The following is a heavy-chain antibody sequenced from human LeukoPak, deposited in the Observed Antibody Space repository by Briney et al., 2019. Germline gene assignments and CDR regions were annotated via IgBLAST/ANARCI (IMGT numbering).Heavy chain of an antibody. CDR2: IYPGDSDT. D-gene: IGHD3-10*01. J-gene: IGHJ4*02. Sequence: GESLKISCKGSGYSFTGYWIGWVRQMPGKGLEWMGIIYPGDSDTRYSPSFQGQVTISADKSISTAYLQWSSLKASDTAMYYCARSPHMVRGVFDYWGQGTLVTVSS. CDR1: GYSFTGYW. CDR3: ARSPHMVRGVFDY. V-gene: IGHV5-51*01.